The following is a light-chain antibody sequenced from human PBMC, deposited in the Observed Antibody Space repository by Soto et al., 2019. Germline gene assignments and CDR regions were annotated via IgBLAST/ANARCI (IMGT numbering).Light chain of an antibody. J-gene: IGKJ5*01. Sequence: EIVMTQSPVTLSVSPGERATLSCRASQSVGNNLAWCQQKPGQAPRLLISDASDRATGIPDRFSGSGSGTDFTLTISRLEPEDFAVYYCQQYGSSPPAFGQGTRLEIK. V-gene: IGKV3-20*01. CDR2: DAS. CDR1: QSVGNN. CDR3: QQYGSSPPA.